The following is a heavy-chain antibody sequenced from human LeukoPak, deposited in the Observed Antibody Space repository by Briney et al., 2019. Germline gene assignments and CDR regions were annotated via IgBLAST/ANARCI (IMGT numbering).Heavy chain of an antibody. CDR2: INPRGGST. Sequence: GASVKVSCKASGYTFTNYYMHWVRQAPGQGLEWMGIINPRGGSTSYAQKFQGRVTMTRDTSTNTVYMDLSSLRSEDTAVYYCAREIGPIQLHLWESAFDYWGQGTLVTVSS. V-gene: IGHV1-46*01. D-gene: IGHD5-18*01. CDR1: GYTFTNYY. CDR3: AREIGPIQLHLWESAFDY. J-gene: IGHJ4*02.